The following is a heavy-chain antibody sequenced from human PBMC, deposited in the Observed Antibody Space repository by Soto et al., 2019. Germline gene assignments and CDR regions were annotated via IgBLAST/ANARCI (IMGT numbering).Heavy chain of an antibody. CDR1: GYTFTSYG. D-gene: IGHD5-18*01. Sequence: VQLVQSGAEVKKPGASVKVSCKASGYTFTSYGISWVRQAPGQGLEWMGWISAYNGNTNYAQKLQGRVTMTTDTSTSTAYMELRSLRSDDTAVYYCARVKYSPPYYYSYGMDVWGQGTTVTVSS. CDR2: ISAYNGNT. V-gene: IGHV1-18*01. CDR3: ARVKYSPPYYYSYGMDV. J-gene: IGHJ6*02.